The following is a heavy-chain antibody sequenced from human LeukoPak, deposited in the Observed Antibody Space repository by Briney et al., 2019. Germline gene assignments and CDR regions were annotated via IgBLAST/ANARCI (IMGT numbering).Heavy chain of an antibody. CDR3: ARGSASGYFDY. J-gene: IGHJ4*02. CDR1: GFTFSSYR. CDR2: ISMSSGYI. Sequence: GGSLRLSCAASGFTFSSYRLNWVRQAPGKGLEWVSSISMSSGYIYYGDSVKGRFSVSRDNAKNSLYLQMNSLRAEDTAVYNCARGSASGYFDYWGQGTLVTVSS. D-gene: IGHD3-22*01. V-gene: IGHV3-21*01.